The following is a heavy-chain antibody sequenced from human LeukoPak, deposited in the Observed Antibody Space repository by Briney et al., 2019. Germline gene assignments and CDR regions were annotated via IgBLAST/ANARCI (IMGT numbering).Heavy chain of an antibody. Sequence: SETLSLTCTVSGDSIDNMSYYWGWIRQPPGKGLEWIGSIYYSGSTNYNPSLKSRVTISVDTSKNQFSLKLSSVTAADTAVYYCARREGYCSSTSCPGHAFDIWGQGTMVTVSS. V-gene: IGHV4-39*07. CDR3: ARREGYCSSTSCPGHAFDI. CDR2: IYYSGST. D-gene: IGHD2-2*01. CDR1: GDSIDNMSYY. J-gene: IGHJ3*02.